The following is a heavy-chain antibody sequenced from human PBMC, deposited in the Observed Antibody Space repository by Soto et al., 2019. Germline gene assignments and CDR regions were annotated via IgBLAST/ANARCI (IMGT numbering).Heavy chain of an antibody. J-gene: IGHJ4*02. Sequence: QLQESGPGLVKPSETLSLTGTVSNDSISTNSYNWGWIRQSPGKGLEWIGTIFYTGTTSYHPSFKSRFTIPVHTTNNPCSLKLASVTAAVTAVSYCSRHVSFWGPGILVVFSS. D-gene: IGHD3-16*02. CDR2: IFYTGTT. CDR3: SRHVSF. V-gene: IGHV4-39*01. CDR1: NDSISTNSYN.